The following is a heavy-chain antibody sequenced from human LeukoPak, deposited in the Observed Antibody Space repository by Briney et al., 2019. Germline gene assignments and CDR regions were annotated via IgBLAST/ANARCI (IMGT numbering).Heavy chain of an antibody. CDR3: AREVEDFYYYMDV. CDR2: INHSGST. V-gene: IGHV4-34*01. J-gene: IGHJ6*03. Sequence: SETLSLTCAVYGGSFSGYYWSWIRQPPGKGLEWIGEINHSGSTNYNPSLKSRVTISVDTSKNQFSLKLSSVTAADTAVYYCAREVEDFYYYMDVWGKGTTVTVSS. CDR1: GGSFSGYY. D-gene: IGHD1-26*01.